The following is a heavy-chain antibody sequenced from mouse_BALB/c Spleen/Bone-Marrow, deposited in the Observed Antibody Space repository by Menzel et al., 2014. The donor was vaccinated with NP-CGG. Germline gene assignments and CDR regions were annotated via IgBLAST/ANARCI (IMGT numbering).Heavy chain of an antibody. CDR3: AREGWLLRFEY. CDR1: GYTFTAYV. CDR2: INPYNDGT. D-gene: IGHD2-3*01. V-gene: IGHV1-14*01. J-gene: IGHJ2*01. Sequence: EVQLQQSGPELIKPGASVKMSCKASGYTFTAYVMHWVKQEPGQGLEWIGYINPYNDGTNYNEKFKGKATLTSDKSSSTAYMELSSLTSEDSAVYYCAREGWLLRFEYWGQGTTLTVSS.